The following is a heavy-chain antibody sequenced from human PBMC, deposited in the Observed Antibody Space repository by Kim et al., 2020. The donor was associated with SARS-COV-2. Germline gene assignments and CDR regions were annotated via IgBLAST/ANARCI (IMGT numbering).Heavy chain of an antibody. J-gene: IGHJ4*02. Sequence: VKGRFTISRDNSKNTLYLQMNSLRAEDTAVYYCAKALHRGIVAAGTDFDYWGQGTLVTVSS. V-gene: IGHV3-23*01. CDR3: AKALHRGIVAAGTDFDY. D-gene: IGHD6-13*01.